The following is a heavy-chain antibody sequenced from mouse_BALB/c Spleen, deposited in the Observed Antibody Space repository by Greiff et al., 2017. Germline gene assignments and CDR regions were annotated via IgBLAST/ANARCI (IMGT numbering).Heavy chain of an antibody. J-gene: IGHJ4*01. D-gene: IGHD1-2*01. CDR3: TRGPIHYYGYYYAMDY. V-gene: IGHV1S81*02. Sequence: QVQLQQPGAELVKPGASVKLSCKASGYTFTSYYMYWVKQRPGQGLEWIGGINPSNGGTNFNEKFKSKATLTVDKSSSTAYMQLSSLTSEDSAVYYCTRGPIHYYGYYYAMDYWGQGTSVTVSS. CDR1: GYTFTSYY. CDR2: INPSNGGT.